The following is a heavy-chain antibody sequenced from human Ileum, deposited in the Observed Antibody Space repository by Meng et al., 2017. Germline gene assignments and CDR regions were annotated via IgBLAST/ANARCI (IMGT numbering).Heavy chain of an antibody. CDR1: GFTFSTYP. V-gene: IGHV3-30*01. J-gene: IGHJ4*02. CDR3: AKPRRLGYKNELFNC. Sequence: QVVLVESGGGVVQPGRSLRLSCAASGFTFSTYPMHWVRQAPVKGLEWVAAISSDGRDKYYADSAKGRFTISRDNSGNTLYLQMNSLRTEDTAVYYCAKPRRLGYKNELFNCWGQGALVTVSS. CDR2: ISSDGRDK. D-gene: IGHD5-24*01.